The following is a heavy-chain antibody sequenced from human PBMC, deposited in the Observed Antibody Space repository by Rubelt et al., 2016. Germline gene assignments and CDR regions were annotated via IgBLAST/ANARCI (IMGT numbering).Heavy chain of an antibody. CDR3: ARADSTITFFDY. J-gene: IGHJ4*02. CDR2: INNDGRST. D-gene: IGHD3-3*01. Sequence: EVQLVESGGGLVKPGGSLRLSCAASGFTFSSHWMHWVRQAPGKGLVWVTYINNDGRSTKYEDSVTGRLPISRDNAKNPLYLQMNSLRAEDTAVYYCARADSTITFFDYWGQGTLVTVSS. V-gene: IGHV3-74*03. CDR1: GFTFSSHW.